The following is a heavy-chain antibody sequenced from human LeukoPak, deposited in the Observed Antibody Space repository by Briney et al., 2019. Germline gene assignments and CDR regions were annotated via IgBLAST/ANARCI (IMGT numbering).Heavy chain of an antibody. D-gene: IGHD3-3*01. CDR3: ARFFDAFDI. J-gene: IGHJ3*02. CDR2: IYYSGST. CDR1: GGSISSYY. Sequence: SETLSLTCTVSGGSISSYYWSWIRQPPGKGLEWIGYIYYSGSTNYNPSLKSRVTISVDASKNQFSLKLSSVTAADTAVYYCARFFDAFDIWGQGTMVTVSS. V-gene: IGHV4-59*01.